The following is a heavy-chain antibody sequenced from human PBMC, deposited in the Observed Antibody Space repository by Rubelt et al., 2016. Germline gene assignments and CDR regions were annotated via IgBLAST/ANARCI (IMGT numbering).Heavy chain of an antibody. J-gene: IGHJ4*02. CDR2: ISSNGGST. CDR3: ASPGPFGPSYYYYGIDY. V-gene: IGHV3-64*04. Sequence: SGFTFSSYAMHWVRQAPGKGLEYVSAISSNGGSTYYADSVKGRFTISRDNSKNTLYLQMNSLRAEDTAVYYCASPGPFGPSYYYYGIDYWGQGTLVTVSS. D-gene: IGHD4-17*01. CDR1: GFTFSSYA.